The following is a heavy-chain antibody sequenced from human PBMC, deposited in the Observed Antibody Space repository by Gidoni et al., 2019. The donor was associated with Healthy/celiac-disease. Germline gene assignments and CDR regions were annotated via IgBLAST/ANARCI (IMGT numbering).Heavy chain of an antibody. CDR1: GGSISSSSYY. J-gene: IGHJ4*02. D-gene: IGHD1-26*01. CDR3: ARFGHLVGATDY. CDR2: IYYSGST. Sequence: QLQLQESGPGLVKPSETLSLTCTVSGGSISSSSYYWGWIRQPPGKGLEWIGSIYYSGSTYYNPSLKSRVTISVDTSKNQFSLKLSSVTAADTAVYYCARFGHLVGATDYWGQGTLVTVSS. V-gene: IGHV4-39*01.